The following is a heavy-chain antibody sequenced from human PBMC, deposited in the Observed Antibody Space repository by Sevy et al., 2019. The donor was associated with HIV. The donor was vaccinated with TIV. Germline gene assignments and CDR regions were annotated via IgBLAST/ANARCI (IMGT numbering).Heavy chain of an antibody. CDR1: GFKFKSFW. CDR2: FNGDASST. J-gene: IGHJ5*02. CDR3: AREDNWNDLT. Sequence: GGSLRLSCATSGFKFKSFWMHWVRQAPGKGLVWVSRFNGDASSTAYTDSVKGRFTISRDDAKSTVYLQMNSLTAGDTAVYYCAREDNWNDLTWGQGTLVTVSS. D-gene: IGHD1-20*01. V-gene: IGHV3-74*01.